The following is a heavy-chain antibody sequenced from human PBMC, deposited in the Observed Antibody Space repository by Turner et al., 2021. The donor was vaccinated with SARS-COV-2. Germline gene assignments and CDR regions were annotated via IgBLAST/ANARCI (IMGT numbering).Heavy chain of an antibody. Sequence: QVRLQESGPGLLKPSQTLSLTCTVPGGSISSGAYYWSWILQHPGKGLEWIGYLYYSGTTYYNPSLESRVTISLDTSKNQFSLNLSSVTAADTAVYYCARTGSYGAAGDYWGQGTLVTVSS. J-gene: IGHJ4*02. CDR3: ARTGSYGAAGDY. CDR2: LYYSGTT. V-gene: IGHV4-31*03. D-gene: IGHD3-10*01. CDR1: GGSISSGAYY.